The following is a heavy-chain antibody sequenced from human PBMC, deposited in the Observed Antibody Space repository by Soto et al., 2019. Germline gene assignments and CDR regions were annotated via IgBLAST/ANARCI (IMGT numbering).Heavy chain of an antibody. CDR3: ARNPYYDILTGYYYYYYGMDV. D-gene: IGHD3-9*01. J-gene: IGHJ6*02. Sequence: PSETLSLTCTVSGDSISTDYWSWIPQSPGKGLEWIGVINYGGSTNYNPSLKSRVTISVDTSKNQFSLKLSSVTAADTAVYYCARNPYYDILTGYYYYYYGMDVWGQGTTVTVSS. CDR2: INYGGST. V-gene: IGHV4-59*12. CDR1: GDSISTDY.